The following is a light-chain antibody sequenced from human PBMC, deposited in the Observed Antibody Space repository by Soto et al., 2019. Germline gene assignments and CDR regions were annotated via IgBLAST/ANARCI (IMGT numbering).Light chain of an antibody. Sequence: PGARATLSCRASQNINSRYLAWYQQKPGQAPRLLIYGASSRATGIPDRFSGSGSGTDFTLTISRLEPEDFAVYYFQQFGSSPGFTFGPGTKVDIK. CDR2: GAS. CDR3: QQFGSSPGFT. J-gene: IGKJ3*01. CDR1: QNINSRY. V-gene: IGKV3-20*01.